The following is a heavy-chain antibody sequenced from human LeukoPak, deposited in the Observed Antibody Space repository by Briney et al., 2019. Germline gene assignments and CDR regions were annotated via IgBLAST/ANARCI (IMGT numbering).Heavy chain of an antibody. V-gene: IGHV4-38-2*02. CDR1: GYSINSAYY. J-gene: IGHJ5*02. Sequence: SETLSLTCTVSGYSINSAYYWGWIRQPPGKGLEWIGTMYHSGITYYNLSLKSRVTISVDTSKNQFSLKLNSVTAADTAVYYCARLTPGKNWFDPWGHGTLVTVSP. D-gene: IGHD3-10*01. CDR3: ARLTPGKNWFDP. CDR2: MYHSGIT.